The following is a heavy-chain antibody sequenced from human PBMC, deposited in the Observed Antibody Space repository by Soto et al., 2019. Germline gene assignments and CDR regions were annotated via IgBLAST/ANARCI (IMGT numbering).Heavy chain of an antibody. J-gene: IGHJ4*02. CDR2: IRNIADGETA. Sequence: EVQLRESGGGLVKPGGSLTLSCAASGFTFSDAWMNWVRQAPGRGLEWVGRIRNIADGETADYAAPVKGRFTISRDNSKNTLYLQMNSLKTEDTALYYCTTCGQVRASEDYFDNWGPGTLVTVSS. V-gene: IGHV3-15*05. D-gene: IGHD1-26*01. CDR3: TTCGQVRASEDYFDN. CDR1: GFTFSDAW.